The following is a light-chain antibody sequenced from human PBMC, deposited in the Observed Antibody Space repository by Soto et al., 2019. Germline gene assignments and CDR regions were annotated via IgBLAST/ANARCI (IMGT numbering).Light chain of an antibody. CDR1: SSDVENYNL. Sequence: QSALTQPASVSGSPGQSITISCTGTSSDVENYNLVSWYQQHAGKAPKLMIYEGSQRPSGVSNRFSGSKSGNTASLTISGLQAEDEADYYCCSYAGSRTWVFGGGTKVTVL. CDR2: EGS. CDR3: CSYAGSRTWV. V-gene: IGLV2-23*01. J-gene: IGLJ3*02.